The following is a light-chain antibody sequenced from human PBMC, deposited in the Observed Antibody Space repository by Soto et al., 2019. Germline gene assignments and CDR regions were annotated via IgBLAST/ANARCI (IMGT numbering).Light chain of an antibody. V-gene: IGKV3-20*01. J-gene: IGKJ2*01. Sequence: EIVLTQSPGPLSLSPGERATLSCRASQSVSSSYLAWYQQKPGQAPRLLIYGASSRATGIPDRFSGSGSGTAFTITISRLEPEDFAVYYCQQYGSSPPNTIGQGTKLEIK. CDR1: QSVSSSY. CDR3: QQYGSSPPNT. CDR2: GAS.